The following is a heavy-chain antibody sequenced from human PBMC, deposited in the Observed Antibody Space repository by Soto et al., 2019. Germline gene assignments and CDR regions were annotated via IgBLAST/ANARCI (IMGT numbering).Heavy chain of an antibody. J-gene: IGHJ3*02. CDR2: IYHTGTT. CDR1: GDSIIGIYH. CDR3: ARGGYYYDSSGPTVAFDI. V-gene: IGHV4-38-2*01. D-gene: IGHD3-22*01. Sequence: PSETLSLTCAVSGDSIIGIYHWAWFRQSPGRGLEWIASIYHTGTTYYTPSLESRVTISVDTSKNQFSLRLSSVTAADTAVYYCARGGYYYDSSGPTVAFDIWGQGTMVTVSS.